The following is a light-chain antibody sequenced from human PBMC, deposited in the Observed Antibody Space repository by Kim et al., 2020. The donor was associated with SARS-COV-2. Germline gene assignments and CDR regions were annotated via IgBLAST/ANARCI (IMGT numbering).Light chain of an antibody. Sequence: EIVLTQSPASLSLSQGDRATLSCRASQSIGSSLAWYQQKPGQAPRLLIYDTSNRATGIPARFSGSGSGTDFTLTISSLEPEDFAVYYCQQRRDWPRTFGGGTKVDIK. CDR2: DTS. J-gene: IGKJ4*01. V-gene: IGKV3-11*01. CDR3: QQRRDWPRT. CDR1: QSIGSS.